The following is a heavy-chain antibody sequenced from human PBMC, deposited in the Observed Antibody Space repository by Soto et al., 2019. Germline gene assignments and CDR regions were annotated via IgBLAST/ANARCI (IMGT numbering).Heavy chain of an antibody. CDR1: VFTITSSA. D-gene: IGHD3-22*01. CDR3: AEDIDDSSDVKDLGFY. CDR2: IVVGSGNT. V-gene: IGHV1-58*01. J-gene: IGHJ4*01. Sequence: ASVKLFCKASVFTITSSAVQWVRQARGQRLEWIGWIVVGSGNTNYAQKFQERVTITRDMSTSTAYMELSSLRSEDTAVYYCAEDIDDSSDVKDLGFYWG.